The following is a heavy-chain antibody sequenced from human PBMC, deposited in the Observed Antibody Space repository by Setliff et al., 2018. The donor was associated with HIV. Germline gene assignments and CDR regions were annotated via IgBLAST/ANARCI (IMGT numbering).Heavy chain of an antibody. V-gene: IGHV4-34*01. CDR3: VRPSFGIGGGSMFDS. CDR1: SGPFSGYT. D-gene: IGHD3-3*01. J-gene: IGHJ4*02. Sequence: SETLSLTCAVYSGPFSGYTWSWIRQPPGKGLEWIASVHYGGSIFYNPSLKSRVTLSVGTSKRQFFLNLSSATTADTAMYYCVRPSFGIGGGSMFDSWGQGIVVTVSS. CDR2: VHYGGSI.